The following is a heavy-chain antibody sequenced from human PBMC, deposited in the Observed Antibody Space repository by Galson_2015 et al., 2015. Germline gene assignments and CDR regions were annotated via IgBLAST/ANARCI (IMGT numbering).Heavy chain of an antibody. CDR2: TYYRSKWYN. CDR1: GDSVSSNSAA. J-gene: IGHJ1*01. D-gene: IGHD6-25*01. Sequence: CAISGDSVSSNSAAWSWIRQSPSRGLEWMGRTYYRSKWYNDYAVSVQSRTTVNADTSKNQSSLQLNSVPPEETGAYYCASRQGGHWGQGTLVTVSS. V-gene: IGHV6-1*01. CDR3: ASRQGGH.